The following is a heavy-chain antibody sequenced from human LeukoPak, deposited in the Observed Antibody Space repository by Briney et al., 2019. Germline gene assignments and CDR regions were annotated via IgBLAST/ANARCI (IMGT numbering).Heavy chain of an antibody. V-gene: IGHV3-48*04. J-gene: IGHJ6*02. CDR2: ISSSSSTI. D-gene: IGHD4-17*01. CDR1: GFTFSSYS. Sequence: GGSLRLSCAASGFTFSSYSMNWVRQAPGKGLEWVSYISSSSSTIYYADSVKGRFTISRDNAKNSLSLQMNSLRAEDTAVYYCATEKNYGDYNAYGMDVWGQGTTVIVSS. CDR3: ATEKNYGDYNAYGMDV.